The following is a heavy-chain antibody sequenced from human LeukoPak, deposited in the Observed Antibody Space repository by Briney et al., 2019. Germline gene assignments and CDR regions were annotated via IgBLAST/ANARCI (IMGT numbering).Heavy chain of an antibody. CDR3: ARDWRTEYYYDSSGYYLDY. CDR2: INAGNGNT. V-gene: IGHV1-3*01. CDR1: GYTFTSYA. D-gene: IGHD3-22*01. J-gene: IGHJ4*02. Sequence: GASVKVSCKASGYTFTSYAMHWVRQAPGQRLEWMGWINAGNGNTKYSQKFQGRVTITRDTSASTAYMELSSLRSEDTAVYYCARDWRTEYYYDSSGYYLDYWGQGTLVTVSS.